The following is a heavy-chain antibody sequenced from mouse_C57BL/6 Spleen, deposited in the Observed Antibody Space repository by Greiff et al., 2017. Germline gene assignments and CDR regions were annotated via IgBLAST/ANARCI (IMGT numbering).Heavy chain of an antibody. CDR2: IDPSDSYT. Sequence: QVQLQQPGAELVMPGASVKLSCKASGYTFPSYWMHWVKQRPGQGLEWIGEIDPSDSYTNYNQKFKGKSTLTVDKSSSPAYMQLSSLTSEDSAVYYCAYGSSYGAMDYWGQGTSVTVSS. CDR1: GYTFPSYW. D-gene: IGHD1-1*01. V-gene: IGHV1-69*01. J-gene: IGHJ4*01. CDR3: AYGSSYGAMDY.